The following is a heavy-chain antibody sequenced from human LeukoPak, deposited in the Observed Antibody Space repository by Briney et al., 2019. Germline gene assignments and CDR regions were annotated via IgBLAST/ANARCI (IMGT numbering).Heavy chain of an antibody. CDR3: ARAAYGDSHFQH. J-gene: IGHJ1*01. Sequence: NPSETLSLTCTVSGGSISSYYWSWIRQPPGKGLEWIGYIYYSGSTNYNPSLKSRVTISVDTSKNQFSLKLSSVTAADTAVYYCARAAYGDSHFQHWGQGTLVTVSS. D-gene: IGHD4-17*01. CDR2: IYYSGST. V-gene: IGHV4-59*01. CDR1: GGSISSYY.